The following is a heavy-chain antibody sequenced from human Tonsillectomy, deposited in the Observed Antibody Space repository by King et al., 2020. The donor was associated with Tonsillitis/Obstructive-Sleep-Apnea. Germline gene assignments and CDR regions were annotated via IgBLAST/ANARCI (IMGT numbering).Heavy chain of an antibody. V-gene: IGHV3-48*02. CDR3: ARDERDSSSSRYYFDY. J-gene: IGHJ4*02. CDR2: ISSSSSTI. D-gene: IGHD6-6*01. CDR1: GFTFSSYS. Sequence: VQLVESGGGLVQPGGSLRLSCAASGFTFSSYSMNWVRQAPGKGLEWVSYISSSSSTIYYADSVKGRFTISRDNAKNSLYLQMNSLRDEDTAVYYCARDERDSSSSRYYFDYWGQGTLVTVSS.